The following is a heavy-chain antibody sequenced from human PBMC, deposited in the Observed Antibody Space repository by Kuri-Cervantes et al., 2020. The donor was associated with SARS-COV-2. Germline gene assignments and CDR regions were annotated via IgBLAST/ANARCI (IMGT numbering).Heavy chain of an antibody. Sequence: GESLKISCAASGFTFSSYAMSWVRQAPGKGLEWVSAISGSGGSTYYADSVKGRFTISRDNSKNSMFLQMNSLRVEDTAVYYCARVACSSSNCAIYYYYMDDWGKGTAVTVSS. CDR2: ISGSGGST. CDR3: ARVACSSSNCAIYYYYMDD. V-gene: IGHV3-23*01. D-gene: IGHD2-2*01. J-gene: IGHJ6*03. CDR1: GFTFSSYA.